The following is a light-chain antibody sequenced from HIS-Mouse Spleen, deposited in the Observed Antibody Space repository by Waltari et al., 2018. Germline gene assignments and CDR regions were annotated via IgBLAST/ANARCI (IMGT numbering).Light chain of an antibody. V-gene: IGLV3-16*01. CDR1: ALPKKY. CDR3: YSTDSSGNHRV. J-gene: IGLJ2*01. CDR2: KDS. Sequence: SYELTQPPSVSVSPGQTARITCSGEALPKKYAYWYQQKPGQFPVLVIYKDSERPSGIPERFSGSSSGTIVTLTISGVQAEDEADYYCYSTDSSGNHRVFGGGTKLTVL.